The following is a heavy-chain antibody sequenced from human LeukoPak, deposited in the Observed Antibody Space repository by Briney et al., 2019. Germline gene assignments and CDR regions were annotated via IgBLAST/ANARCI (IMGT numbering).Heavy chain of an antibody. CDR3: ARVAAGNTMFDF. CDR2: VFHTGIT. V-gene: IGHV4-38-2*01. D-gene: IGHD6-19*01. CDR1: GFRISRTHF. Sequence: PSETLSLTCAVSGFRISRTHFWGWIRQAPGKEMEWLGSVFHTGITYYNPSVRGRVTISVDTSNNQFSLNLYSATAADTAVYYCARVAAGNTMFDFWGRGTLVAVSS. J-gene: IGHJ4*02.